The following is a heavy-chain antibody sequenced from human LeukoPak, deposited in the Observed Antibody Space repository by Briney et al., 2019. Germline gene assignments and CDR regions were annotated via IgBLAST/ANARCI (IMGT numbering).Heavy chain of an antibody. D-gene: IGHD5-18*01. CDR3: ARAQDTAMVNLMFDY. Sequence: SETLSLTCTVSGGSISSGGYYWSWIRQHPGKGLEWIGYIYYSGSTYYNPSLKSRVTISVDTSKNQFSLKLSSVTAADTAVYYCARAQDTAMVNLMFDYWGQGTLVTVSS. J-gene: IGHJ4*02. V-gene: IGHV4-61*08. CDR2: IYYSGST. CDR1: GGSISSGGYY.